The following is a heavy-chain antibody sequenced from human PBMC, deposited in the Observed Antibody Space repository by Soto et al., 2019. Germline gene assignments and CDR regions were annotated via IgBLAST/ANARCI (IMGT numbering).Heavy chain of an antibody. Sequence: GGSLRLSCAASGFTFSSYAMSWVRQAPGKGLEWVSAISGSGGSTYYADSVKDRFTISRDNSKNTLYLQMNSLRAEDTAVYYCAKAPRGGPTENYYYYGMDVWGQGTTVTVSS. CDR3: AKAPRGGPTENYYYYGMDV. D-gene: IGHD1-26*01. CDR2: ISGSGGST. V-gene: IGHV3-23*01. J-gene: IGHJ6*02. CDR1: GFTFSSYA.